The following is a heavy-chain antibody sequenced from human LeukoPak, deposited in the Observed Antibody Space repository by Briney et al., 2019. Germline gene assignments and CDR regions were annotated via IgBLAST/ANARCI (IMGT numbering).Heavy chain of an antibody. CDR1: GFTFSSYE. CDR3: TTAVPPYSGYDWWHY. V-gene: IGHV3-15*01. J-gene: IGHJ4*02. CDR2: IKSKTDGGTT. D-gene: IGHD5-12*01. Sequence: PGGSLRLSCAASGFTFSSYEMTWVRQAPGKGLEWVGRIKSKTDGGTTDYAAPVKGRFTISRDDSKNTLYLQMNSLKTEDTAVYYCTTAVPPYSGYDWWHYWGQGTLVTVSS.